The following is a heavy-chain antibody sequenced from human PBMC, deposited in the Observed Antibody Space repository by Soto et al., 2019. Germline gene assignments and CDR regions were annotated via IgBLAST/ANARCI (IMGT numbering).Heavy chain of an antibody. Sequence: ASLKVCCKSSGDTFTSYGISWVRQAPGQGLEWMGWINPNSGGTNYAQKFQGWVTMTRDTSISTAYMELSRLRSDDTAVYYCAVHLAYSSSPTFDYWGQGTLVTVSS. CDR3: AVHLAYSSSPTFDY. CDR1: GDTFTSYG. D-gene: IGHD6-6*01. CDR2: INPNSGGT. V-gene: IGHV1-2*04. J-gene: IGHJ4*02.